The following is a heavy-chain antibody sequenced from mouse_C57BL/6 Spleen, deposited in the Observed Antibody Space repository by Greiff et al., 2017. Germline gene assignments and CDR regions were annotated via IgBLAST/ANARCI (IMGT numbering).Heavy chain of an antibody. CDR2: IDPSDSET. J-gene: IGHJ4*01. CDR3: ARSKLQATTAIDY. Sequence: QVQLQQPGAELVRPGSSVKLSCKASGYTFTSYWMHWVKQRPIQGLEWIGNIDPSDSETNYNQKFKDKATLTVDKSSSTAYMQLSSLTSEDSAVYYWARSKLQATTAIDYGGQGTSVTVAS. V-gene: IGHV1-52*01. CDR1: GYTFTSYW. D-gene: IGHD3-2*02.